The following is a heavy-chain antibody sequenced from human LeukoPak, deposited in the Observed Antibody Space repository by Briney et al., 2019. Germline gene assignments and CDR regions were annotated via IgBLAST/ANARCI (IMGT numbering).Heavy chain of an antibody. CDR2: INDDGSDT. V-gene: IGHV3-74*01. J-gene: IGHJ5*02. CDR3: VRGGPSTWS. D-gene: IGHD2-15*01. CDR1: GFTFKLYW. Sequence: GGSLRLSCAASGFTFKLYWMHWVRQVPGKRPVWVSRINDDGSDTIYADSVRGRFTISRDDAKNTVYQQMNNLRAEDTAVYYCVRGGPSTWSWGQGTLVTVSS.